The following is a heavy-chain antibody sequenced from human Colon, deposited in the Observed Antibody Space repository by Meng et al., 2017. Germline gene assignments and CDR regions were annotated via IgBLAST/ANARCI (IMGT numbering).Heavy chain of an antibody. D-gene: IGHD6-13*01. Sequence: GESLKISCAASGFTFGDYAMSWVRQPPGKGLEWVSIISNAGTTYYSDSVKGRFTISRDDSKNMLYLQMNSLRAEDTALYHCTRSLRLATPGSRHDYWGQGTLVTVSS. CDR2: ISNAGTT. J-gene: IGHJ4*02. CDR3: TRSLRLATPGSRHDY. V-gene: IGHV3-23*01. CDR1: GFTFGDYA.